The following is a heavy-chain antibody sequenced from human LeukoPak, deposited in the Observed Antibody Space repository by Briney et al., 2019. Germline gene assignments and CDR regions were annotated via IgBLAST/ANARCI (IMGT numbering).Heavy chain of an antibody. CDR2: ISGNGGST. V-gene: IGHV3-23*01. CDR3: TKAPPGKFDP. CDR1: GFAFSSYA. J-gene: IGHJ5*02. Sequence: GGSLRLSCAASGFAFSSYAMNWVRQAPGKGLEWVSAISGNGGSTYYADSVKGRFTISRDNSKNTLYLQMNSLRAADTAMYYCTKAPPGKFDPWGQGTLVTVSS. D-gene: IGHD3-10*01.